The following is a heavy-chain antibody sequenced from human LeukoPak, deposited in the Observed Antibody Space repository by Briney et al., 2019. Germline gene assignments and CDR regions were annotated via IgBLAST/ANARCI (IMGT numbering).Heavy chain of an antibody. J-gene: IGHJ5*02. CDR1: GASISGYY. D-gene: IGHD6-13*01. Sequence: SETLSLTCTVSGASISGYYWSWIRQPPGKRLEWIGYIISTGTINYNPSLKSRVTISVDTSKNQFSLKLSSVTAADTAVYYCARKLSSSWYPPRFDPWGQGTLVTVSS. V-gene: IGHV4-59*12. CDR2: IISTGTI. CDR3: ARKLSSSWYPPRFDP.